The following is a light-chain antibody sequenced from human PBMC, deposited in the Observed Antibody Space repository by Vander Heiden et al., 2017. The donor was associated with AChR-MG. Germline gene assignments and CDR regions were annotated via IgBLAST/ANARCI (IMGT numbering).Light chain of an antibody. CDR1: SDINVGSYN. V-gene: IGLV5-37*01. Sequence: QPVLTPPPSSSSSPGESATLTCTLPSDINVGSYNIYWDQQKQGSRHGYRLKDYSDSDKGEGSGGPSRFSGSKDASAKTEILLISGLQYEEEADYYCMIGPSNAVGVFGGGTKLTAL. CDR2: DYSDSDK. J-gene: IGLJ3*02. CDR3: MIGPSNAVGV.